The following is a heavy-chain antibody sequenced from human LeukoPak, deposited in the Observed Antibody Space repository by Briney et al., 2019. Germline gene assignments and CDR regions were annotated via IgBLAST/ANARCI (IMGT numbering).Heavy chain of an antibody. J-gene: IGHJ5*02. CDR1: GYTFTIYA. CDR2: INAGNGNT. V-gene: IGHV1-3*01. Sequence: ASVKVSCKASGYTFTIYAMHWVRQAPGQRLEWMGWINAGNGNTKYSQKLQGRVTITRDTSASTAYMDLSSLRSEDTAVYYCARGRLGCSGGSCYRPEYNWFDPWGQGTLVTVSS. CDR3: ARGRLGCSGGSCYRPEYNWFDP. D-gene: IGHD2-15*01.